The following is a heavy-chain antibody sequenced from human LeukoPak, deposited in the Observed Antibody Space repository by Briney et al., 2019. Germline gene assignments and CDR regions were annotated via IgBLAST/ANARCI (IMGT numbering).Heavy chain of an antibody. CDR3: AKYPASGGYFDY. D-gene: IGHD6-13*01. V-gene: IGHV3-23*01. CDR2: ISGSGANT. Sequence: GGSLRLSCAASGFTFSTYSMSWVRLAPGKGLEWVSGISGSGANTYYADSVKGRFTISRDNSKNTLYLQMNSLRAEDTAVFYCAKYPASGGYFDYWGQGTLITVSS. CDR1: GFTFSTYS. J-gene: IGHJ4*02.